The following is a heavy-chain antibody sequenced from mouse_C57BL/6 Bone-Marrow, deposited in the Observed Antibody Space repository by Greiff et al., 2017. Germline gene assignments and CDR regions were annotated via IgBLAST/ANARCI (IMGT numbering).Heavy chain of an antibody. CDR1: GYTFTSYG. CDR3: AREGYGNYDWCAY. V-gene: IGHV1-81*01. CDR2: IYPRSGNT. D-gene: IGHD2-10*02. J-gene: IGHJ3*01. Sequence: QVQLQQSGAELARPGASVKLSCKASGYTFTSYGISWVKQRTGQGLEWIGEIYPRSGNTYYNEKFKGKATLTADKSSSTAYMELRSLTSEDSAVYFCAREGYGNYDWCAYWGQGTLVTVSA.